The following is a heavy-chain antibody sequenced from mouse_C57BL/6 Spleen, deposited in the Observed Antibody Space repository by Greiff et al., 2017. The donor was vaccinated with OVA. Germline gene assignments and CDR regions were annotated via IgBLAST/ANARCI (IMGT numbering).Heavy chain of an antibody. CDR2: INPGSGGT. D-gene: IGHD3-2*02. V-gene: IGHV1-54*01. CDR1: GYAFTNYL. Sequence: VQVVESGAELVRPGTSVKVSCKASGYAFTNYLIEWVKQRPGQGLEWIGVINPGSGGTNYNEKFKGKATLTADKSSSTAYMQLSSLTSEDSAVYFCARSAQATEYFDYWGQGTTLTVSS. CDR3: ARSAQATEYFDY. J-gene: IGHJ2*01.